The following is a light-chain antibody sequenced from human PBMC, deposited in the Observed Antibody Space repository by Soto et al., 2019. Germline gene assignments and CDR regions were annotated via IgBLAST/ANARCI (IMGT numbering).Light chain of an antibody. CDR2: DAS. CDR3: QQRNNWLT. V-gene: IGKV3-11*01. J-gene: IGKJ4*01. Sequence: EIVLTQSPATLSLSPGERATLSCRASQSVSSYLSWYQQKPGQAPRLLIYDASNRATGIPARFRGSESGTELTLTTSSLATGDLAVYYCQQRNNWLTFGGGTKVDIK. CDR1: QSVSSY.